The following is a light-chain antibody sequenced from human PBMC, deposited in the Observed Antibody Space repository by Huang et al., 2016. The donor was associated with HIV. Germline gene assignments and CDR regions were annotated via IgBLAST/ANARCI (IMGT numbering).Light chain of an antibody. J-gene: IGKJ1*01. CDR2: AAS. Sequence: DIQMTQSPSSLSASVGDRVTITCRASQSISNYLNWYQQKPGKAPKLLIYAASSLQRGFPSRFSGSGSGTDFTLIISSLQPEDYATYYCQQSYSTLTWTFGQGTKVEIK. V-gene: IGKV1-39*01. CDR1: QSISNY. CDR3: QQSYSTLTWT.